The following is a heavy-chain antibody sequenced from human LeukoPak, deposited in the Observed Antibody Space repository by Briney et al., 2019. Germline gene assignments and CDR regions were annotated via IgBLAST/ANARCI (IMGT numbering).Heavy chain of an antibody. CDR3: ATYRQVLLPFES. J-gene: IGHJ4*02. CDR1: GFTFGDYA. V-gene: IGHV3-23*01. D-gene: IGHD2-8*02. Sequence: GGSLRLACAPSGFTFGDYAMSWVRQPPVKALEWVSSIFPSGGEIHYADSVRGRFTISRDNSKSTLSLQMNSLRAKDTAIYYCATYRQVLLPFESWGQGTLSPSPQ. CDR2: IFPSGGEI.